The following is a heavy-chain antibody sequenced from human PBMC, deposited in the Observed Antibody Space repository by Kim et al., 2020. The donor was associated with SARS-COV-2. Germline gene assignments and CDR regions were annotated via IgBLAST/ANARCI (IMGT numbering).Heavy chain of an antibody. CDR2: IIPIFGTA. D-gene: IGHD3-10*01. Sequence: SVKVSCKASGGTFSSYAISWVRQAPGQGLEWMGGIIPIFGTANYAQKFQGRVTITADESTSTAYMELSSLRSEDTAVYYCARDGRIAGEDFDYWGQGTLVTVSS. CDR3: ARDGRIAGEDFDY. V-gene: IGHV1-69*13. J-gene: IGHJ4*02. CDR1: GGTFSSYA.